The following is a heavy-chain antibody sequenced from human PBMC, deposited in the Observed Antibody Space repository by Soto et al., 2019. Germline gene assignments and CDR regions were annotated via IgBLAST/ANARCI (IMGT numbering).Heavy chain of an antibody. Sequence: ASVKVSCKASRYLFTSHNIHWVREAPGQGLEWMGEINPRSGSAGYDQKFRGRLTMTSDASTTTVYMTLSSLRSEDTAVYYCGRIAGAVFSYFDYWRHLTPVTVSS. CDR1: RYLFTSHN. J-gene: IGHJ4*01. D-gene: IGHD6-13*01. CDR3: GRIAGAVFSYFDY. CDR2: INPRSGSA. V-gene: IGHV1-46*01.